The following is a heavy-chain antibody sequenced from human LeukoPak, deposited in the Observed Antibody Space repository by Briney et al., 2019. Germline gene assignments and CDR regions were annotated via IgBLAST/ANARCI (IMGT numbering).Heavy chain of an antibody. Sequence: GGSLRLSCVGSGFPFSTHSMNWVRQAPGKGLEWVSYISSSGSTIYYADSVKGRFSISRDNAENSLYLQMNSLRPEDTGVYYCAKPASTFPLGYWGQGALVTVSS. CDR2: ISSSGSTI. CDR1: GFPFSTHS. CDR3: AKPASTFPLGY. J-gene: IGHJ4*02. D-gene: IGHD2-15*01. V-gene: IGHV3-48*04.